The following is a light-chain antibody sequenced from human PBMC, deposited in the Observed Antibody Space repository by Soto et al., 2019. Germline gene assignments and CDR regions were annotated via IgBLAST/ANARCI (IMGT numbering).Light chain of an antibody. CDR1: QSISTW. V-gene: IGKV1-5*03. Sequence: DIQMTQSPSTLSASVGDRVTITCRASQSISTWLAWYQQKPGKAPKLLIYLASSLETGVPSRFIGSGSGTEFTLTISCLQTDDFATYYCQQYKAYPRTFGQGTRVEIK. J-gene: IGKJ1*01. CDR2: LAS. CDR3: QQYKAYPRT.